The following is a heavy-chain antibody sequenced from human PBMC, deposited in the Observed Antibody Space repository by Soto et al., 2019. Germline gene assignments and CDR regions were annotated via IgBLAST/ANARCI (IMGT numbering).Heavy chain of an antibody. D-gene: IGHD2-2*01. CDR2: IFHRGTT. CDR1: GTSISSSY. V-gene: IGHV4-59*01. CDR3: ASGGNRYSTTSSGVGGFDY. J-gene: IGHJ4*02. Sequence: NPSETLSLTCTVSGTSISSSYLSWIQQSPGKGLEWIGYIFHRGTTHYNPSLKSRVTISVDTSKNQFSLNLCSLTTEDTAVYFCASGGNRYSTTSSGVGGFDYWGQGTLVTVSS.